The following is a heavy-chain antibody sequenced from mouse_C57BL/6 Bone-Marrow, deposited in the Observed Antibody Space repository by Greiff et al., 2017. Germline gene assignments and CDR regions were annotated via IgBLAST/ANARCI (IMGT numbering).Heavy chain of an antibody. Sequence: VKLMESGAELARPGASVKLSCKASGYTFTSYGISWVKQRTGQGLEWIGEIYPRSGNTYYNEKFKGKATLTADKSSSTAYMELRSLTSEDSAVYFCVYYYGSSYWYFDVWGTGTTVTVSS. CDR2: IYPRSGNT. D-gene: IGHD1-1*01. CDR1: GYTFTSYG. J-gene: IGHJ1*03. V-gene: IGHV1-81*01. CDR3: VYYYGSSYWYFDV.